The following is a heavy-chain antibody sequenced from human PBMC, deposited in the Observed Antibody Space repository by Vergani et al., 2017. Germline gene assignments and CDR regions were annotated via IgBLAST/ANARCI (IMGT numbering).Heavy chain of an antibody. CDR2: MNGDGDTI. CDR3: ARARKFRFGVVWENWFDP. V-gene: IGHV3-74*02. CDR1: GFTFNEYW. J-gene: IGHJ5*02. Sequence: EVQLLESGGGSAQPGESLRLSCAASGFTFNEYWMHWARQVPGKGLVWVSGMNGDGDTISYADSVKGRFTISRDNAKNTLFLQMNSLRAEDTAVYYCARARKFRFGVVWENWFDPWGQGTLVTVSS. D-gene: IGHD3-3*01.